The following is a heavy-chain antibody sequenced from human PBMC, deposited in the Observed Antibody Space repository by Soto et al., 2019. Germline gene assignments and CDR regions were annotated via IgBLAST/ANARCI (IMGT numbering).Heavy chain of an antibody. D-gene: IGHD2-2*01. CDR3: AKEKHDASWTSFDY. J-gene: IGHJ4*02. CDR2: IGRDGIYT. CDR1: GFTFDDFS. V-gene: IGHV3-43*01. Sequence: EVQLVESGGAVVQPGGSLRLSCAASGFTFDDFSMHWVRQAPGKGLEWVSLIGRDGIYTYYADSVKGRFTISRDNSKNSLYLQMNSLTTEDTALYFCAKEKHDASWTSFDYWGQGTLVTVSS.